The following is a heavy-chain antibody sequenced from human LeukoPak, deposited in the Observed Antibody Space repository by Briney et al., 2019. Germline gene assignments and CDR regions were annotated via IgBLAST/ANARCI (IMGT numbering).Heavy chain of an antibody. Sequence: GSPRLSCEASGFTFSSYWMSWVRQAPGKGLEWVANIKQDGTERYYVDSVKGRFTISRDNAKRSLYLQMNSLRAEDTAVYYCGREHVAVDHWGQGTLVTVSS. J-gene: IGHJ4*02. CDR1: GFTFSSYW. CDR3: GREHVAVDH. D-gene: IGHD3-16*01. CDR2: IKQDGTER. V-gene: IGHV3-7*01.